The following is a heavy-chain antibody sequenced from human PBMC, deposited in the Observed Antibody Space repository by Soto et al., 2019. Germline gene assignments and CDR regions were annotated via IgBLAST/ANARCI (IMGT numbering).Heavy chain of an antibody. CDR3: ARRSYGNGGYYYVDY. Sequence: QLHLQESGPGLVKPSETLSLTCTVSGDSITSSGKYWGWARQPPGKGLEWIGSMYYRGSAYYSPSLKSRVTISMDTSKNQVSLKLSSVTVADTAVYYCARRSYGNGGYYYVDYWGQGTLVTVSS. CDR2: MYYRGSA. CDR1: GDSITSSGKY. V-gene: IGHV4-39*01. D-gene: IGHD3-22*01. J-gene: IGHJ4*02.